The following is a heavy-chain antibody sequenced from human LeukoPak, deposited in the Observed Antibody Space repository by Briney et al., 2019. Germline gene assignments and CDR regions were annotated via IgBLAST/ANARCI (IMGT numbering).Heavy chain of an antibody. CDR3: ASHSYDSSGYYPIYNAFDI. CDR2: IIPIFGTA. J-gene: IGHJ3*02. V-gene: IGHV1-69*06. Sequence: GASVEVSCKASGGTFSSYAISWVRQAPGQGLEWMGGIIPIFGTANYAQKFQGRVTITADKSTSTAYMELSSLRSEDTAVYYCASHSYDSSGYYPIYNAFDIWGQGTMVTVSS. D-gene: IGHD3-22*01. CDR1: GGTFSSYA.